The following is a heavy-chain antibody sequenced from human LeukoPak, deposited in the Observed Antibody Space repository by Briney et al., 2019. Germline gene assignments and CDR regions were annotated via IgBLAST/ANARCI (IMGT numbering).Heavy chain of an antibody. CDR2: FDPEDGET. D-gene: IGHD3-10*01. V-gene: IGHV1-24*01. Sequence: XWVRQAXGKGVEWMGGFDPEDGETIYAQKFQGRVTMTEDTSTDTAYMELSSLRSEDTAVYYCATGALNYGPYYWGQGTLVTVSS. CDR3: ATGALNYGPYY. J-gene: IGHJ4*02.